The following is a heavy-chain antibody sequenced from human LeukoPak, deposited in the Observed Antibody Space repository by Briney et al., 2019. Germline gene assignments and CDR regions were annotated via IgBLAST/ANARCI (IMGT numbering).Heavy chain of an antibody. CDR3: ASTAEPEYTGSYWRQGGTFDI. V-gene: IGHV1-18*01. J-gene: IGHJ3*02. CDR2: IIIKNEKT. D-gene: IGHD1-26*01. Sequence: ASVKVSCKASGYTFNNYVINWVRQAPGQGLEWMGLIIIKNEKTKYAEKVRDRLTMTTDTSTNTAYMELRSLKFDDTAVYYCASTAEPEYTGSYWRQGGTFDIWGQGTMVTVSS. CDR1: GYTFNNYV.